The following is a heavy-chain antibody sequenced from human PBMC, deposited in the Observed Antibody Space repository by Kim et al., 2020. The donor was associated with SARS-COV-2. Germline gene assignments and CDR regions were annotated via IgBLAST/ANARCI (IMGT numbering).Heavy chain of an antibody. CDR3: AKSREAGNDLTYDYMDV. J-gene: IGHJ6*03. CDR2: ISYDGANK. CDR1: GFIFSNYG. V-gene: IGHV3-30*18. Sequence: GGSLRLSCAASGFIFSNYGMHWVRLAPGKGLDWVAVISYDGANKYYLDSVKGRFTISRDDSQNTLHLQMNSLSAEDSAVYYCAKSREAGNDLTYDYMDVGGRGPTVTAS. D-gene: IGHD3-16*01.